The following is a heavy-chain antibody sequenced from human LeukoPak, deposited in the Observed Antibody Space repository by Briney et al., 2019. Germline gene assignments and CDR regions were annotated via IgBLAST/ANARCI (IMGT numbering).Heavy chain of an antibody. CDR1: GGSFSGYY. CDR3: ARTQLGYCSSTSCSTGFDY. Sequence: SETLSLTCAVYGGSFSGYYWSWIRQPPGKGLEWIGEINHSGSTNYNPSLKSRVTISVDTSKNQFSLKLSSVTAADTAVYYCARTQLGYCSSTSCSTGFDYWGQGTPVTVSS. D-gene: IGHD2-2*01. J-gene: IGHJ4*02. CDR2: INHSGST. V-gene: IGHV4-34*01.